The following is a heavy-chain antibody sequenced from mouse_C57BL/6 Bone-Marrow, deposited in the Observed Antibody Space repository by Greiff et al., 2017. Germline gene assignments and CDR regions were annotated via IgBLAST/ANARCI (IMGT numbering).Heavy chain of an antibody. CDR1: GYTFTSYW. V-gene: IGHV1-59*01. Sequence: QVQLQQPGAELVRPGTSVKLSCKASGYTFTSYWMHWVKQRPGQGLEWIGVIDPSDSYTNYNQKFKGKATLTVDTSSSTAYMQLSSLTSEDSAVYYCARSRDGYYLAWFA. CDR2: IDPSDSYT. D-gene: IGHD2-3*01. J-gene: IGHJ3*01. CDR3: ARSRDGYYLAWFA.